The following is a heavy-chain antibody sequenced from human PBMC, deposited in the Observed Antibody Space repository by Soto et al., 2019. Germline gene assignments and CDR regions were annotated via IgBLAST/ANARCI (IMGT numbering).Heavy chain of an antibody. CDR2: IIPIFGTA. J-gene: IGHJ5*02. V-gene: IGHV1-69*13. CDR3: ARAQYLYSYDQTWFDP. D-gene: IGHD5-18*01. CDR1: ARTFSTYA. Sequence: SVKVSCKASARTFSTYAISWVRQAPGQGLEWMGGIIPIFGTANYAQKFQGRVTITADESTSTAYMELSSLRSEDTAVYYCARAQYLYSYDQTWFDPCGEGTLVTLSS.